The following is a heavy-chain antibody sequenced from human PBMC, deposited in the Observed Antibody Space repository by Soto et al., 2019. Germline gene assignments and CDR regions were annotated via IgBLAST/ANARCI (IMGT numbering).Heavy chain of an antibody. CDR2: IYYSGST. D-gene: IGHD3-10*01. V-gene: IGHV4-30-4*01. J-gene: IGHJ6*02. CDR3: ARGTYYYGSGSFPYGMDV. CDR1: GGSISSGDYY. Sequence: KPSETLSLTCTVSGGSISSGDYYWSWIRQPPGKGLEWIGYIYYSGSTYYNPSLKSRVTISVDTSKNQFSLKLSSVTAADTAVYYCARGTYYYGSGSFPYGMDVWGQGTTVTVSS.